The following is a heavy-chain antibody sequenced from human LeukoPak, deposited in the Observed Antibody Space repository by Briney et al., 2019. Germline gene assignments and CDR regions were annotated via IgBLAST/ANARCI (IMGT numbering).Heavy chain of an antibody. CDR1: GFIFSSYG. J-gene: IGHJ3*02. CDR2: IWYDGSNK. CDR3: ARDWVDYGDYVEALDI. Sequence: GGSLRLSCAASGFIFSSYGMHWVRQAPGKGLEWVAVIWYDGSNKYYADSVKGRFTISRDNSKNTLYLQMNSLRAEDTAVYYCARDWVDYGDYVEALDIWGQGTMVTVSS. D-gene: IGHD4-17*01. V-gene: IGHV3-33*01.